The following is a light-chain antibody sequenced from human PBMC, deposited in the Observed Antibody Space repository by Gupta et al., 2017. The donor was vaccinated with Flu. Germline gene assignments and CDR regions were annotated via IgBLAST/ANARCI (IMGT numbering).Light chain of an antibody. Sequence: NCKSSQSVLYSSNNVNYFAWYQQKPGQPPKLLINWASTRESGVPDRFSGSGSGTDFTLTISSLQAEDVAVYYCQQYYSSPLTFGGGTKVEIK. CDR2: WAS. V-gene: IGKV4-1*01. J-gene: IGKJ4*01. CDR3: QQYYSSPLT. CDR1: QSVLYSSNNVNY.